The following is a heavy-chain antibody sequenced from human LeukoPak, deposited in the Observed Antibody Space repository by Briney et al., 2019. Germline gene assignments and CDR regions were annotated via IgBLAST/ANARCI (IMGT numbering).Heavy chain of an antibody. CDR2: IYHSGST. J-gene: IGHJ4*02. CDR1: RYSISSGYY. CDR3: ARVEILTGYYTFDY. Sequence: SETLSLTCTVSRYSISSGYYWGWIRQPPGKGLEWIGSIYHSGSTYYNPSLKSRVTISVDTSKNQFSLKLSSVTAADTAVYYCARVEILTGYYTFDYWGQGTLVTVSS. D-gene: IGHD3-9*01. V-gene: IGHV4-38-2*02.